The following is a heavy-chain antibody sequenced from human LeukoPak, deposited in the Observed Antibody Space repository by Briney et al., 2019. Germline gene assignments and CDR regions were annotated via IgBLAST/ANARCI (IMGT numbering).Heavy chain of an antibody. D-gene: IGHD2-2*01. Sequence: GGSLRLSCAASGFTFSSYSMNWVRQAPGKGLEWVSSISSSSSYIYYADSVKGRFTISRDNAKNSLYLQMNSLRAEDTAVYYCARAGPRYCSSTSCYDDAFDIWGQGTMVTVPS. V-gene: IGHV3-21*01. CDR2: ISSSSSYI. CDR1: GFTFSSYS. J-gene: IGHJ3*02. CDR3: ARAGPRYCSSTSCYDDAFDI.